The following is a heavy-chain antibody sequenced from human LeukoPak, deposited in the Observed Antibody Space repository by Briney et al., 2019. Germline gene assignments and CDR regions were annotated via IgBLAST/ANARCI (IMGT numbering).Heavy chain of an antibody. Sequence: GGSLRLSCAASGFTFSSYSMNWVRQAPGKVLEWVSAISSSSNYIYYADSVKGRFTISRDNAKNSLFLQMNSLRAEDTAVYYCARVPVLLTMGGDYWGQGTLVAVSS. D-gene: IGHD2/OR15-2a*01. CDR1: GFTFSSYS. CDR3: ARVPVLLTMGGDY. V-gene: IGHV3-21*01. CDR2: ISSSSNYI. J-gene: IGHJ4*02.